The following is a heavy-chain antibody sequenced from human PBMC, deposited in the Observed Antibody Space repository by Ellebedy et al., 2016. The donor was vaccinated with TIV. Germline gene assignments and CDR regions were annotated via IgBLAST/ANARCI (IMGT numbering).Heavy chain of an antibody. J-gene: IGHJ2*01. CDR3: ARHRDEFYWYFDL. Sequence: GESLKISXKGSGYSFTSYWIGWVRQMPGKGLEWMGIIYPGDSDTRYSPSFQVQVTISADKSISTAYLQWSSLKASDTAMYYCARHRDEFYWYFDLWGRGTLVTVSS. V-gene: IGHV5-51*01. D-gene: IGHD3-10*01. CDR1: GYSFTSYW. CDR2: IYPGDSDT.